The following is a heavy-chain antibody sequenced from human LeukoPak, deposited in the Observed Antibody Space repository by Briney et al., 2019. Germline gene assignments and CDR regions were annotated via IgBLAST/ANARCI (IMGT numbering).Heavy chain of an antibody. V-gene: IGHV3-30-3*01. D-gene: IGHD3-22*01. Sequence: PGRSLRLSCAASGFTFSNYAMHWVRQAPGKGLEWVEVISYDGTNKYYADSVKGRFTISRDNSKNTMYLQMNSLRAEDTAMYYCARAPMSYDSSGFGGAFDIWGQGTMVTVSS. CDR1: GFTFSNYA. CDR3: ARAPMSYDSSGFGGAFDI. CDR2: ISYDGTNK. J-gene: IGHJ3*02.